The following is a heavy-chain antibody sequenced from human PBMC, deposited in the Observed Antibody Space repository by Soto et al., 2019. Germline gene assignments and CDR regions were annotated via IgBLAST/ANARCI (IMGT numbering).Heavy chain of an antibody. CDR3: TTLRLDP. J-gene: IGHJ5*02. V-gene: IGHV1-2*02. D-gene: IGHD3-9*01. CDR1: GYTFTAFY. Sequence: GASVKVSCKASGYTFTAFYMNWVLQAPGQGLEWMGWVNPNTGVTKYAQKFQGRVTMTRDTSINTAYMELSGLTSDDTAVYYCTTLRLDPWGQGTLVTRLL. CDR2: VNPNTGVT.